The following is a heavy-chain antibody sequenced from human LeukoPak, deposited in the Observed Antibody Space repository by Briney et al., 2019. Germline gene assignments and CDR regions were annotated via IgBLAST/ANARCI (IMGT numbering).Heavy chain of an antibody. CDR1: GGTFSSYA. J-gene: IGHJ4*02. Sequence: SVKVSCKASGGTFSSYAISWVRQAPGQGLEWMGRIIPIFGTANYAQKFQGRVTITADKSTSTAYMELRSLRSDDTAVYYCARDVDFAFDYWGQGTLVTVSS. V-gene: IGHV1-69*06. CDR2: IIPIFGTA. CDR3: ARDVDFAFDY. D-gene: IGHD3-9*01.